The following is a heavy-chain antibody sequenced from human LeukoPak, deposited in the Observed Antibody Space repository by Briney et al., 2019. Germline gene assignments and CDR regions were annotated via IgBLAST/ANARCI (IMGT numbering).Heavy chain of an antibody. CDR1: GFTFSSYD. J-gene: IGHJ4*02. CDR3: ARGGAPYFDWCFDY. V-gene: IGHV3-48*03. CDR2: ISRSGNTI. Sequence: GGSLRLSCAASGFTFSSYDMNWVRQAPGKGLEWVSYISRSGNTIYYGDSVKGRFTISRDNAKNSLYLHMNSLRAEDTAIYYCARGGAPYFDWCFDYWGQGTLVTVSS. D-gene: IGHD3-9*01.